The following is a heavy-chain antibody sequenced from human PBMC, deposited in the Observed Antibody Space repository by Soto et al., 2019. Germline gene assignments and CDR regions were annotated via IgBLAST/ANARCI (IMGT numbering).Heavy chain of an antibody. CDR3: ARDRGYYYDSSGHDS. D-gene: IGHD3-22*01. CDR2: ISSSSSTI. J-gene: IGHJ5*01. CDR1: GLTFSSYS. V-gene: IGHV3-48*02. Sequence: GSLRLSCAASGLTFSSYSMNWVRQAPGKGLEWVSYISSSSSTIYYADSVKGRFTISRDNAKNSLYLQMNSLRDEDTAVYYCARDRGYYYDSSGHDSWGQGTLVTVSS.